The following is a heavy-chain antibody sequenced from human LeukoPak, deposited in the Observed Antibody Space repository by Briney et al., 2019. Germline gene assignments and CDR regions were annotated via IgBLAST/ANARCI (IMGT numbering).Heavy chain of an antibody. D-gene: IGHD2-21*01. J-gene: IGHJ3*02. Sequence: GGSLRLSCAASGFTFSSYAMHWVRQAPGKGPEWVAVISYDGSNKYYADSVKGRFTISRDNSKNTLYLQMNSLRAEDTAVYYCARRRYCGGDCYTSDAFDIWGQGTMVTVSS. V-gene: IGHV3-30-3*01. CDR2: ISYDGSNK. CDR1: GFTFSSYA. CDR3: ARRRYCGGDCYTSDAFDI.